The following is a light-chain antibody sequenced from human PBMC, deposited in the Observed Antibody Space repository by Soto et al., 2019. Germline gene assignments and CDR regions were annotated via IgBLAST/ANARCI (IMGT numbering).Light chain of an antibody. J-gene: IGKJ4*01. CDR1: QGISSY. CDR3: QQVNSYPFT. CDR2: AAS. V-gene: IGKV1-9*01. Sequence: DIPLTQSPPFMSAYVGDRVTMTCRASQGISSYLAWYQQKPGKAPKVLIYAASTLQSGVPSRFSGSGYGTEFTLTISSPQPEDFATYSCQQVNSYPFTFGGGTKVEIK.